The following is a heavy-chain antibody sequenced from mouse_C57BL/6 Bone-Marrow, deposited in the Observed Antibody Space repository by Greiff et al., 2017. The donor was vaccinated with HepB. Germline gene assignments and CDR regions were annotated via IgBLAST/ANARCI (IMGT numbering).Heavy chain of an antibody. D-gene: IGHD2-2*01. CDR2: IDPEDGDT. CDR3: TTYDYGYDGYYYAMDY. CDR1: GFNIKDYY. J-gene: IGHJ4*01. V-gene: IGHV14-1*01. Sequence: EVQRVESGAELVRPGASVKLSCTASGFNIKDYYMHWVKQRPEQGLEWIGRIDPEDGDTEYAPKFQGKATMTADTSSNTAYLQLSSLTSEDTAVYYCTTYDYGYDGYYYAMDYWGQGTSVTVSS.